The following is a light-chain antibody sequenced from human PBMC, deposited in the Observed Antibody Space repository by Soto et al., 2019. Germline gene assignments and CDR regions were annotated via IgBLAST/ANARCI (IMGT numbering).Light chain of an antibody. CDR2: GAS. CDR1: QSVGSN. J-gene: IGKJ1*01. Sequence: EIVMTQSPATLSVSPGERATLSCRASQSVGSNLAWYQQKPGQAPRLLIYGASTRATGIPARFSGSGSGTEFTHNIISLQSEDFAIYFCQQYNSWPPDRTFGQGTKVEIK. CDR3: QQYNSWPPDRT. V-gene: IGKV3-15*01.